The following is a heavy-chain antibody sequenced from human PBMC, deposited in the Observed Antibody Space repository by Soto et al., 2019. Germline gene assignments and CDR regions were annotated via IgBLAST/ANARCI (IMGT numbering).Heavy chain of an antibody. D-gene: IGHD5-18*01. J-gene: IGHJ4*02. Sequence: QVQLQESGPGLVKPSETLSLTCTVSGGSISSYYWSWIRQPPGKGLEWIGYIYYSGSTNYNPSLNSRVTISVDTSKNQFSLKLSSVTAADTAVYYCARVVHSYGPYYFDYWGQGTLVTVSS. CDR2: IYYSGST. CDR3: ARVVHSYGPYYFDY. V-gene: IGHV4-59*01. CDR1: GGSISSYY.